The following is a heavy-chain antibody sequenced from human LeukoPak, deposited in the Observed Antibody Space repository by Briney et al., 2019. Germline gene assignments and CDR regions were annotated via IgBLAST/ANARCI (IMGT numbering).Heavy chain of an antibody. CDR1: GFTFSSYG. Sequence: GGSLRLSCAASGFTFSSYGMHWVRQAPGKGLEWVAVISYDGSNKYYADSVKGRFTISRDNSKNTLYLQMNSLRAEDTAVYYCAKDSYAFDYWGQGTLVTVSS. D-gene: IGHD5-18*01. CDR3: AKDSYAFDY. V-gene: IGHV3-30*18. J-gene: IGHJ4*02. CDR2: ISYDGSNK.